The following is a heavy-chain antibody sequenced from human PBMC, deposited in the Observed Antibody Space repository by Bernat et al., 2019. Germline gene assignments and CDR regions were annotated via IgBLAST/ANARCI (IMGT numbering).Heavy chain of an antibody. D-gene: IGHD4-17*01. CDR2: IKQDGSEK. CDR1: GFTFSSYW. Sequence: EVQLVESGGGLVQPGGSLRLSCAASGFTFSSYWMSWVRQAPGKGLEWVANIKQDGSEKYYVDSVKGRFTISRDNAKNSLYLQMNSLRAEDTAVYYCARVHDYGEKNFDYWGQGTLVTVSS. CDR3: ARVHDYGEKNFDY. J-gene: IGHJ4*02. V-gene: IGHV3-7*03.